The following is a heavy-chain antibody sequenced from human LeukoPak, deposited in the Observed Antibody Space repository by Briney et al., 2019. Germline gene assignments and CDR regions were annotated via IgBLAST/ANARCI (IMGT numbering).Heavy chain of an antibody. Sequence: GGSLRLSCAASGLAFSKDWMNWVRQAPGKGLEWVGRIKSKTDGGTTDYAAPVKGRFTISRDDSKNTLYLQMDSLKTEDTAVYYCTNFNDRDAFDIWGQGTMVTVPS. D-gene: IGHD3-22*01. CDR2: IKSKTDGGTT. J-gene: IGHJ3*02. CDR1: GLAFSKDW. V-gene: IGHV3-15*01. CDR3: TNFNDRDAFDI.